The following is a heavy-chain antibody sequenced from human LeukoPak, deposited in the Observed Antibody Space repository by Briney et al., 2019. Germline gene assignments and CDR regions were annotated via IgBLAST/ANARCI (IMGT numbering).Heavy chain of an antibody. D-gene: IGHD3-10*01. CDR1: GFTFSSYA. J-gene: IGHJ4*02. Sequence: GGTLRLSCAASGFTFSSYALSWVRQAQGKGLEWGSAISGSGGSTYYTDSVKGRFTISRDNSKNTLYLQMNSLRAEDTAVYYCAKAARCGEPISDYWGQGVLVTVSS. CDR2: ISGSGGST. V-gene: IGHV3-23*01. CDR3: AKAARCGEPISDY.